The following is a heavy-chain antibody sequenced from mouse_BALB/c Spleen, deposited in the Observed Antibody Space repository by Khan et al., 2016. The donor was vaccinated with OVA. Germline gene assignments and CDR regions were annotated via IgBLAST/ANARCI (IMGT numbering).Heavy chain of an antibody. V-gene: IGHV3-8*02. CDR2: VTYSGNT. CDR1: GDSITSGF. J-gene: IGHJ4*01. Sequence: EVQLQESGPSLVKPSQTLSLTCSVTGDSITSGFWNWIRKFPGNKFEYMGYVTYSGNTYYNPSLKSRISITRDTSKSQYYLHLNSVTTEDTATYFCARSYGSWAMDYWGQGTSVTVSS. D-gene: IGHD1-1*01. CDR3: ARSYGSWAMDY.